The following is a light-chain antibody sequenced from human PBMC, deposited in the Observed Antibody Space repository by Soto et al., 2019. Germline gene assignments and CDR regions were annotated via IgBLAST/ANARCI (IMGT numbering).Light chain of an antibody. CDR1: QGINDY. CDR3: QQFNVYPLT. CDR2: AAS. V-gene: IGKV1-9*01. J-gene: IGKJ4*01. Sequence: DIQLTQSPSFLSASVGDRVTITCRASQGINDYLAWYQQKPGKAPKLLIYAASTLQSEGPSWFSGSASGTEFTLTISSLHPEDFATYYCQQFNVYPLTFGGGTKVEIK.